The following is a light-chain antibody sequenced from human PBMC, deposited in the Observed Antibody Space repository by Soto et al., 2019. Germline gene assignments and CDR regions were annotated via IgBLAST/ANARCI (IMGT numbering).Light chain of an antibody. CDR2: GAS. CDR1: QSVSSSY. V-gene: IGKV3-20*01. J-gene: IGKJ1*01. Sequence: EIVLTQSPCTLSLSPGERATLSCRASQSVSSSYLAWYQQKPGQAPRLLIYGASSRATGIPDRFSGSRSGTDYTLPISRMEPEDFAVYYCQQYGSSPWTFGQGTKVEIK. CDR3: QQYGSSPWT.